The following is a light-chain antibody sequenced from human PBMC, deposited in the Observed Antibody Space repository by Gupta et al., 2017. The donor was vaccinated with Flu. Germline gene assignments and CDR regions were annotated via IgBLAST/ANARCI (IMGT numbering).Light chain of an antibody. Sequence: ERATLSCRASQSVSSNLAWYQQKPGQAPRLLIYGASTRATGIPARFSGSGSGTEFTLTISSLQSEDFAVYYCQQYNNWPPLTFGPGTKVDIK. CDR3: QQYNNWPPLT. J-gene: IGKJ3*01. CDR2: GAS. CDR1: QSVSSN. V-gene: IGKV3-15*01.